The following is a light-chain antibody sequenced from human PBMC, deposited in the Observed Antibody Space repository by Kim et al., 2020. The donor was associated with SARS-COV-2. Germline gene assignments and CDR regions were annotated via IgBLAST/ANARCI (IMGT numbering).Light chain of an antibody. J-gene: IGKJ1*01. Sequence: SPGERATLSCSASRRVSSSYLAWYQHKPGQAPRLRIYGASSRATGIPARFSGSGSGTEFTLTISSLEPEDFAVYYCQQHGSSPRTFGEGTKVDIK. CDR3: QQHGSSPRT. CDR2: GAS. CDR1: RRVSSSY. V-gene: IGKV3-20*01.